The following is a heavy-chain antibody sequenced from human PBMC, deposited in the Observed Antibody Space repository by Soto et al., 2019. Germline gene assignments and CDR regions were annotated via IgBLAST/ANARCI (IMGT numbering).Heavy chain of an antibody. J-gene: IGHJ4*02. CDR1: GFTFSSYG. Sequence: GGSLRLSCAASGFTFSSYGMHWVRQAPGKGLEWVAVISYDGSNKYYADSVKGRFTISRDNSKNTLYLQMNSLRAEDTAVYYCAKDRGYSIVGMCDYWGQGTLVTVSS. V-gene: IGHV3-30*18. D-gene: IGHD6-13*01. CDR3: AKDRGYSIVGMCDY. CDR2: ISYDGSNK.